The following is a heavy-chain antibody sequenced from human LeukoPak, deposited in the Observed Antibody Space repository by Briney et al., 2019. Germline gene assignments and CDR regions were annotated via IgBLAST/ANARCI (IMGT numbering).Heavy chain of an antibody. V-gene: IGHV3-23*01. D-gene: IGHD2-15*01. J-gene: IGHJ4*02. Sequence: GGSLRLSCAASGFTFSSYAMSWVRQAPGKGLEWVSAISGSGGSTYYADSVKGRFTISRDNSKNTLYLQMNSLRAEDTAVYYCAKDPPYCSGGSCYYFDYWGQGTLVTVSS. CDR2: ISGSGGST. CDR1: GFTFSSYA. CDR3: AKDPPYCSGGSCYYFDY.